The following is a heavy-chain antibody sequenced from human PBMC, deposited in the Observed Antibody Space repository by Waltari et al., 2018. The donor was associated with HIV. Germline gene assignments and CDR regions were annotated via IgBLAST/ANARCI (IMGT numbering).Heavy chain of an antibody. CDR2: INHSGSA. CDR3: AGGDWTNGVCCARLYD. D-gene: IGHD2-8*01. J-gene: IGHJ4*02. CDR1: GGSFSGYY. Sequence: QVQLQQWGAGLLKPSETLSPTCAVYGGSFSGYYWSWIRQTPGKGLEWIGEINHSGSANGDPSRKCGVTIAVDACRIEFSRRLSSVAAAGAAVEGGAGGDWTNGVCCARLYDCGQGTLVTVSS. V-gene: IGHV4-34*01.